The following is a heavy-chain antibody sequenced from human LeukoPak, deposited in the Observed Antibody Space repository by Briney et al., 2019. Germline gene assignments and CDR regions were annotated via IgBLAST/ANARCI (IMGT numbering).Heavy chain of an antibody. CDR1: GGSFSDYY. CDR2: INHSGST. Sequence: SETLSLTCAVYGGSFSDYYWSWIRQPPGKGLEGIGEINHSGSTNYNPSLKSRVTISVDTSKNQFSLKLSSVTAADTAVYYCARGGDKVEMATISAFDIWGQGTMVTVSS. J-gene: IGHJ3*02. V-gene: IGHV4-34*01. D-gene: IGHD5-24*01. CDR3: ARGGDKVEMATISAFDI.